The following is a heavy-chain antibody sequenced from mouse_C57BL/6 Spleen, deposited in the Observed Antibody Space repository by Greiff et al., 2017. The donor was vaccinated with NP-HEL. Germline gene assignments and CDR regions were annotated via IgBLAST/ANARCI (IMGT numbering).Heavy chain of an antibody. J-gene: IGHJ1*03. CDR1: GYTFTSYW. Sequence: VQLQQSGAELAKPGASVKLSCKASGYTFTSYWMHWVKQRPGQGLEWIGYINPSSGYTKYNQKFKDKATLTADKSSITAYMQLSSLTYEDAAVYDCARSGFTTVVYWYFDVWGTGTTVTVSS. D-gene: IGHD1-1*01. V-gene: IGHV1-7*01. CDR2: INPSSGYT. CDR3: ARSGFTTVVYWYFDV.